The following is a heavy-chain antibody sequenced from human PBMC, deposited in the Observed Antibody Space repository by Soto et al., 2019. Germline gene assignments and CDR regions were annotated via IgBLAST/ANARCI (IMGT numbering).Heavy chain of an antibody. V-gene: IGHV1-46*01. D-gene: IGHD4-4*01. J-gene: IGHJ6*02. CDR2: INPDGGGT. CDR3: AVGGNYLSLDV. Sequence: QVQLVQSGPEVKKPGSSVKVSCKASGYAFTSYYMHWVRLAPGQGLEWMGIINPDGGGTSYAQKFQGRVIMTRDTSTSTVFMDMSSLRSEDTAVYYCAVGGNYLSLDVWGQGTTVTVSS. CDR1: GYAFTSYY.